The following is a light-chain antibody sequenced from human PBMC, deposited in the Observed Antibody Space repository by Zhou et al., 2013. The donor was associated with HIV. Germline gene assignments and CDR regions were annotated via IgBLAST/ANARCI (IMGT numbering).Light chain of an antibody. Sequence: QSALTQPASVSGSPGQSITISCTGTSSDVGSYNLVSWYQQHPGKAPKLMIYEVSKRPSGVSNRFSGSKSGNTASLTITGLQAEDEADYYCQSYDSSLSAVVFGGGTKLDRP. CDR2: EVS. J-gene: IGLJ2*01. CDR3: QSYDSSLSAVV. V-gene: IGLV2-14*02. CDR1: SSDVGSYNL.